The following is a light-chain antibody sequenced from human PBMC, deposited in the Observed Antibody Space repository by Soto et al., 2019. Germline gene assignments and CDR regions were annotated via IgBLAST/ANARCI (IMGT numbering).Light chain of an antibody. J-gene: IGKJ1*01. Sequence: VMTQSPATLSVSPGERATLSCWASETVATNLAWYQQKPGQAPRLLVSGPSTRAAGISDRFRGSGSGTEFTLTIRSLRSEDSAIYYCQQYFEWPPMTFGQGTKVEI. CDR3: QQYFEWPPMT. CDR2: GPS. V-gene: IGKV3-15*01. CDR1: ETVATN.